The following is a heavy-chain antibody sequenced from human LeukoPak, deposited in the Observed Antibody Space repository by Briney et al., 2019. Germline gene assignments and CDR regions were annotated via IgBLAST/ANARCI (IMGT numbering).Heavy chain of an antibody. Sequence: GGSLRLSCAASGFDFSTYSIDWVRQAPGKGLEWVSYISSSSSNIYHEDSVKGRFTISRDNAKNSLHLQMNSLRAEDTAVYYCARVGRSGWTVGYWGQGTLVTVSS. CDR2: ISSSSSNI. J-gene: IGHJ4*02. D-gene: IGHD6-19*01. CDR1: GFDFSTYS. CDR3: ARVGRSGWTVGY. V-gene: IGHV3-48*04.